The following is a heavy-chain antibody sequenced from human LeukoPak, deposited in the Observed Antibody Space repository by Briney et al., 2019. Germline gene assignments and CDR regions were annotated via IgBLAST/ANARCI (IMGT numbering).Heavy chain of an antibody. Sequence: ASVKVSCKASGYTFSGYAMHWVRQAPGQGLEWMGWINTNTGNPTYAQGFTGRFVFSLDTSVSTAYLQISSLKAEDTAVYYCARDVAPGGMDVWGQGTTVTVSS. J-gene: IGHJ6*02. CDR2: INTNTGNP. CDR3: ARDVAPGGMDV. CDR1: GYTFSGYA. D-gene: IGHD2-21*01. V-gene: IGHV7-4-1*02.